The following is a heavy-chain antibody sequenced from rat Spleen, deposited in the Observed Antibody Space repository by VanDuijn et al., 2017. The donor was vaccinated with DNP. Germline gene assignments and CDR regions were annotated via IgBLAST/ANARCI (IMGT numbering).Heavy chain of an antibody. CDR1: GFIFSNYW. J-gene: IGHJ3*01. D-gene: IGHD1-4*01. Sequence: EVQLVESGGGPVQPGRSLKLSCVASGFIFSNYWMTWIRQAPGKGLEWVASITNTGGSTYYLDSVKGRFTISRDNVKSTLYLQMNSLRSEDTATYYCTRDILPAYWGQGTLVTVSS. V-gene: IGHV5-31*01. CDR2: ITNTGGST. CDR3: TRDILPAY.